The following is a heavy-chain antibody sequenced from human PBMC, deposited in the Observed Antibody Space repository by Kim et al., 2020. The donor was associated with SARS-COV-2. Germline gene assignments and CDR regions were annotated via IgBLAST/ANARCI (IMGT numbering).Heavy chain of an antibody. J-gene: IGHJ4*02. CDR3: ARRLRLIVGATKGFDY. V-gene: IGHV5-10-1*01. D-gene: IGHD1-26*01. Sequence: SIQGHVTISADKSISTAYLQWSNLKASDTAMYYCARRLRLIVGATKGFDYWGQGTLVTVSS.